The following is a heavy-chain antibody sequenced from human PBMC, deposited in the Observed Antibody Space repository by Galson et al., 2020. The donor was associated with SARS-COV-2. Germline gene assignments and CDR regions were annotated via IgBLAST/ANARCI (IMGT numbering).Heavy chain of an antibody. D-gene: IGHD1-26*01. CDR3: VRDRSGNYAFDI. CDR1: GFIFYNHV. Sequence: GGSLRLSCSVSGFIFYNHVMHWVRQAPGKGLEYVSFLGRTGATTSYADSVKGRFIVSRDNSKNTLYLQMSSLRSEDTAVYYCVRDRSGNYAFDIWGQGTMVTVSS. V-gene: IGHV3-64D*06. J-gene: IGHJ3*02. CDR2: LGRTGATT.